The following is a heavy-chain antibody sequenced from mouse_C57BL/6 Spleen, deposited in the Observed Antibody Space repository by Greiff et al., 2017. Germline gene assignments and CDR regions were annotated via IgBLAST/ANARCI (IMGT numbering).Heavy chain of an antibody. V-gene: IGHV1-72*01. CDR2: IDPSSGGT. CDR1: GYTFTSYW. CDR3: ARRGRAGNYGDYFDY. Sequence: VQLQQPGAELVKPGASVKLSCKASGYTFTSYWMHWVKQRPGRGLEWIGRIDPSSGGTKYNEKFKSKATLTVDKPSSTAYMQLSSLTSEDSAVYYCARRGRAGNYGDYFDYWGQGTTLTVSS. D-gene: IGHD2-1*01. J-gene: IGHJ2*01.